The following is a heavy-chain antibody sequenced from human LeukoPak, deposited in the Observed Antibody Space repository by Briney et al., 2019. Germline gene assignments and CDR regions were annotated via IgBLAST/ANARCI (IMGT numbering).Heavy chain of an antibody. CDR2: IYYSGST. V-gene: IGHV4-59*01. J-gene: IGHJ3*02. CDR3: ASIDNPHDGAFDI. CDR1: GGSISSYY. Sequence: KPSETLSLTCTVSGGSISSYYWSWIRQPPGKGLEWIGYIYYSGSTNYNPSLKSRVTISVDTSKNQFSLKLSSVTAADTAVYYCASIDNPHDGAFDIWGQGTMVTVSS. D-gene: IGHD1-1*01.